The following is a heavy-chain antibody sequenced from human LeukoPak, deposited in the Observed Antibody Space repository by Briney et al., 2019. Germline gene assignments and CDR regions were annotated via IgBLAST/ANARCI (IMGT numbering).Heavy chain of an antibody. CDR1: GYTLTELS. CDR2: FDPEDGET. Sequence: AASVKVSCKVSGYTLTELSMHWVRQDPGKGLEWMGGFDPEDGETIYAQKFQGRVTMTEDTSTDTAYMELSSLRSEDTAVYYCAIPGGSSRDFDYWGQGSLASVSS. CDR3: AIPGGSSRDFDY. D-gene: IGHD6-13*01. J-gene: IGHJ4*02. V-gene: IGHV1-24*01.